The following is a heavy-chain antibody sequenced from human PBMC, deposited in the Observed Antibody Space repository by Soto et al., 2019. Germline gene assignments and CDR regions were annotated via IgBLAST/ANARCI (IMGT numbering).Heavy chain of an antibody. V-gene: IGHV4-39*02. D-gene: IGHD2-2*01. J-gene: IGHJ5*02. Sequence: PSLTCTVSGGSISSSSYYWGLIRQPPGKGLEWIGSIYYSGSTYYNPSLKSRVTISVDTSKNQFSLKLSSVTAADTAVYYCAREGAGYCSSTSCYGYSSSSVRDNWFDPWGQGTLVTVPQ. CDR2: IYYSGST. CDR1: GGSISSSSYY. CDR3: AREGAGYCSSTSCYGYSSSSVRDNWFDP.